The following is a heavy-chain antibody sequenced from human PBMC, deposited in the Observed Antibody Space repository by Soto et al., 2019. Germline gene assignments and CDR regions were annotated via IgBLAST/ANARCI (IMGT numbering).Heavy chain of an antibody. CDR2: IYYSGST. CDR1: GDSINSYY. D-gene: IGHD3-16*01. CDR3: GKDAGGRGDGAFDV. Sequence: TLSLTCTVSGDSINSYYWSWFRQPPGKGLEWIGYIYYSGSTNYNPSLKSRVTISEDTSKNQFSLKLSSVTAADTAVYYCGKDAGGRGDGAFDVWGQGTMVTVSS. V-gene: IGHV4-59*01. J-gene: IGHJ3*01.